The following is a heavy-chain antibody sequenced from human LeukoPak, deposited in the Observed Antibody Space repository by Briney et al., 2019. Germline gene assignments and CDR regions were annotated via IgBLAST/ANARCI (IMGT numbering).Heavy chain of an antibody. CDR2: ISYDGSNT. V-gene: IGHV3-30*18. Sequence: GGSLRLSCAASGFTFSSFWMTWVRQAPGKGLEWVAIISYDGSNTYYADSVKGRFTISRDNSKNTLYLQMNSLRAEDTAVYYCAKESTIFGVVPIYYFDYWGQGTLVTVSS. CDR1: GFTFSSFW. J-gene: IGHJ4*02. CDR3: AKESTIFGVVPIYYFDY. D-gene: IGHD3-3*01.